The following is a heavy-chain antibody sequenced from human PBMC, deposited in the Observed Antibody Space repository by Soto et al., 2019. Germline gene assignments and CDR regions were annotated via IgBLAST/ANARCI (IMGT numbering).Heavy chain of an antibody. V-gene: IGHV3-53*01. D-gene: IGHD1-1*01. CDR1: GFTVSSNY. Sequence: PGGSLRLSCAASGFTVSSNYMSWVRQAPGKGLEWVSVIYSGGSTYYADSVKGRFTISRDNSKNTLYLQMNSLRAEDTAVYYCARIGAYNYFDFWGQGTPVTASS. CDR2: IYSGGST. J-gene: IGHJ4*02. CDR3: ARIGAYNYFDF.